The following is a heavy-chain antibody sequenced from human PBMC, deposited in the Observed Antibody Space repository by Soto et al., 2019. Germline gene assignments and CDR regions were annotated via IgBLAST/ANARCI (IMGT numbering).Heavy chain of an antibody. Sequence: GKGLEWIGYIYYSGSTNYNPSLKSRVTISVDTSKNQFSLKLSSVTAADTAVYYCARDQKSGYSYGYYYYGMDVWGQGTTVTVSS. D-gene: IGHD5-18*01. J-gene: IGHJ6*02. V-gene: IGHV4-59*01. CDR3: ARDQKSGYSYGYYYYGMDV. CDR2: IYYSGST.